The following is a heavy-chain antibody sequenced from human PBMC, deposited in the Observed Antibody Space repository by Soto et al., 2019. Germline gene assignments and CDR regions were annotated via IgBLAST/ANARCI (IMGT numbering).Heavy chain of an antibody. Sequence: SETLSLTCAVYGGSFSGYYWSWIRQPPGKGLEWIGEINHSGSTNYNPSLKSRVTISVDTSKNQFSLNLNSVTAADTAVHYCARDSRLGFPDYWGQGTLVTVSS. J-gene: IGHJ4*02. D-gene: IGHD2-15*01. CDR3: ARDSRLGFPDY. CDR1: GGSFSGYY. CDR2: INHSGST. V-gene: IGHV4-34*01.